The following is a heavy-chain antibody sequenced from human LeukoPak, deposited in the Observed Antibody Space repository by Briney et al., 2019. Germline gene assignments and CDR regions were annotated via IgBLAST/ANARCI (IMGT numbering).Heavy chain of an antibody. CDR3: ARDKATVVRGVITPYYYGMDV. D-gene: IGHD3-10*01. J-gene: IGHJ6*02. CDR2: ISSSSSAI. V-gene: IGHV3-48*04. CDR1: GFTFSGDS. Sequence: GGSLRLSCAASGFTFSGDSMNWVRQAPGKGLEWVSYISSSSSAIYYADSVKGRFTVSRDNAKDSLYLQMSSLRAEDTAVYYCARDKATVVRGVITPYYYGMDVWGHGTTVTVSS.